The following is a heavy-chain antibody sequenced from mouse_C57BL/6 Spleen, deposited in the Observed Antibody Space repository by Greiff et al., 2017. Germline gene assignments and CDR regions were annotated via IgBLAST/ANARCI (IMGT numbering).Heavy chain of an antibody. Sequence: QVQLQQSGAELARPGASVKLSCKASGYTFTSYGISWVKQRTGQGLEWIGEIYPRSGNTYYNEKFKGKATLTAEQSSSTAYMELRSLTSEDSAVDFCARNDHDGFADWGQGTLVTVSA. CDR3: ARNDHDGFAD. CDR2: IYPRSGNT. J-gene: IGHJ3*01. V-gene: IGHV1-81*01. CDR1: GYTFTSYG. D-gene: IGHD2-4*01.